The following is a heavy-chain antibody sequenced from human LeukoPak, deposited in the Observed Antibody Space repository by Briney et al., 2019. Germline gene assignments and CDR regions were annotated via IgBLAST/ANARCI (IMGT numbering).Heavy chain of an antibody. V-gene: IGHV3-7*01. D-gene: IGHD3-16*01. CDR2: IKRDGSEK. CDR1: GFTFSSYW. Sequence: GGSLRLSCAASGFTFSSYWMSWVRQAPGKGLEWVANIKRDGSEKYYVDSVKGRLTISRDNAKNSLYLQMNSLRAEDTAVYYCARDRPSALDAFDIWGQGTLVTVSS. J-gene: IGHJ4*02. CDR3: ARDRPSALDAFDI.